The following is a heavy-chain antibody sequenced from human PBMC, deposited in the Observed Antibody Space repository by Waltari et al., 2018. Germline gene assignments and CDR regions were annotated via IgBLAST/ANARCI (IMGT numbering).Heavy chain of an antibody. CDR3: ARQDYGSGSYYNNPDAFDI. CDR2: IYHSGST. CDR1: GYSISSGYY. D-gene: IGHD3-10*01. Sequence: QVQLQESGPGLVKPSETLSLTCAVSGYSISSGYYWGWIRQPPGKGLEWFGSIYHSGSTYYNPSLKSRVTISVDTSKNQFSLKLSSVTAADTAVYYCARQDYGSGSYYNNPDAFDIWGQGTMVTVSS. V-gene: IGHV4-38-2*01. J-gene: IGHJ3*02.